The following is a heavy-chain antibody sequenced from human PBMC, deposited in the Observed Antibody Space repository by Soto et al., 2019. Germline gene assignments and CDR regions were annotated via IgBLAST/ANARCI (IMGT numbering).Heavy chain of an antibody. Sequence: PGGSLRLSCSASGFTFSSYAMHWVRQAPGKGLEWVAVISYDGSNKYYADSVKGRFTISRDNSKNTLYLQMNSLRAEDTAVYYCAREDIVVVTAAIPIGFLDWWGQGTLVTVSS. D-gene: IGHD2-2*02. CDR1: GFTFSSYA. CDR2: ISYDGSNK. CDR3: AREDIVVVTAAIPIGFLDW. V-gene: IGHV3-30-3*01. J-gene: IGHJ4*02.